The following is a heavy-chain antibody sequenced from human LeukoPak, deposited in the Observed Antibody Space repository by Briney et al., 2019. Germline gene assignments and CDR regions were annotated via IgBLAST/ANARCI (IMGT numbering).Heavy chain of an antibody. V-gene: IGHV4-34*01. J-gene: IGHJ4*02. CDR1: GGSFSGYY. CDR3: ASGSRAPLSFSRVRFDY. CDR2: INHSGST. Sequence: SETLSLACAVYGGSFSGYYWSWIRQPPGKGLERIGEINHSGSTNYNPSLKSRVTISVDTSKNQFSLKLSSVTAADTAVYYCASGSRAPLSFSRVRFDYWGQGTLVTVSS. D-gene: IGHD3-10*01.